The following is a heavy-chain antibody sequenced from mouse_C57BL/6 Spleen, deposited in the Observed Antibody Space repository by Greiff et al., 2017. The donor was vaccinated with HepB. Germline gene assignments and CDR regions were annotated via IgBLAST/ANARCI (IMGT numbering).Heavy chain of an antibody. CDR2: ISYDGSN. D-gene: IGHD1-1*01. CDR1: GYSITSGYY. CDR3: ARHYYYGSSYWYFDV. Sequence: EVQRVESGPGLVKPSQSLSLTCSVTGYSITSGYYWNWIRQFPGNKLEWMGYISYDGSNNYNPSLKNRISITRDTSKNQFFLKLNSVTTEDTATYYCARHYYYGSSYWYFDVWGTGTTVTVSS. J-gene: IGHJ1*03. V-gene: IGHV3-6*01.